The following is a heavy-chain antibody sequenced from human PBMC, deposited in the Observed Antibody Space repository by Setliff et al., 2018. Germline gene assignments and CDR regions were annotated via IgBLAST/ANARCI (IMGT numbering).Heavy chain of an antibody. V-gene: IGHV3-48*03. CDR2: INSGGTKI. CDR1: GFIFRSYE. Sequence: PGGSLRLSCAASGFIFRSYEMNWVRQTPGKGLEWVSYINSGGTKIYYADSVEGRFTISRDNGKNSLFLQMKSVRAEDTAVYYCARSINGYQQRYDIWGQGTLVTVSS. J-gene: IGHJ4*02. CDR3: ARSINGYQQRYDI. D-gene: IGHD3-22*01.